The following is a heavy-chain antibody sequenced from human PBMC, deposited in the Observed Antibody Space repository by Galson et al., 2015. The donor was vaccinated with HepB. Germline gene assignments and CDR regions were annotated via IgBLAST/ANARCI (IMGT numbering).Heavy chain of an antibody. V-gene: IGHV2-70*01. J-gene: IGHJ4*02. CDR2: IDWDDDK. D-gene: IGHD3-3*01. CDR1: GFSLSTSGMC. Sequence: PALVKPTQTLTLTCTFSGFSLSTSGMCVSWIRQPPGKALEWLALIDWDDDKYYSTSLKTRLTISKDTSKNQVVLTMTNMDPVDTATYYCARIRRDFWSGYKIPLPDYWGQGTLVTVSS. CDR3: ARIRRDFWSGYKIPLPDY.